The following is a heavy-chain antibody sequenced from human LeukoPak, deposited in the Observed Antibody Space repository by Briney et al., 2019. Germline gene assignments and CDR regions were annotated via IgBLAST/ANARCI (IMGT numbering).Heavy chain of an antibody. V-gene: IGHV3-66*01. CDR1: GFTVSSYY. CDR2: MYSGGST. D-gene: IGHD4-11*01. CDR3: ARSYSNHLFGMDV. Sequence: GGSLRLSCAASGFTVSSYYMTWVRQAPGKGPEWVSVMYSGGSTYYADSVKGRVAISRDNSQNTVFLQMSSVRVEDTAVYYCARSYSNHLFGMDVWGQGTTVTVSS. J-gene: IGHJ6*02.